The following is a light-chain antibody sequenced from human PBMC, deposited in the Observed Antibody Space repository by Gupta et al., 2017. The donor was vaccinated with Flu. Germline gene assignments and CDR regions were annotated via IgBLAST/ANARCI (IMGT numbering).Light chain of an antibody. CDR2: GAV. J-gene: IGKJ1*01. V-gene: IGKV3-20*01. Sequence: GPLSLSPGASATLSIRASLSVRSNTYATYQHKPGRAPRLLLYGAVSRATALLDKFSGSRSSAAFSLRIIRMVPADFAVYYCCLESTSAPTFGQGTKLEIK. CDR1: LSVRSNT. CDR3: CLESTSAPT.